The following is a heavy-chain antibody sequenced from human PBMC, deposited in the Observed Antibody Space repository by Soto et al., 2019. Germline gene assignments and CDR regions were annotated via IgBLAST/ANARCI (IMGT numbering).Heavy chain of an antibody. V-gene: IGHV3-53*01. Sequence: PGGSLRLSCAASGFTVSSNYMSWVRQAPGKGLEWVSVIYSGGSTYYADSVGGRFTVSRDNSKNTMYLQMNSLRAEDTAVYYCAREVPGTWGHFDPWGQGTLVTVSS. CDR2: IYSGGST. CDR1: GFTVSSNY. D-gene: IGHD1-7*01. J-gene: IGHJ5*02. CDR3: AREVPGTWGHFDP.